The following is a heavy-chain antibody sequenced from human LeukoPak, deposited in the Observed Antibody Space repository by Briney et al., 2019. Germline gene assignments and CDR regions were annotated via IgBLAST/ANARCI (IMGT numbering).Heavy chain of an antibody. CDR2: ISYDGSNK. D-gene: IGHD5-18*01. Sequence: GRSLRLSCAASGFTFSSYAMHWVRQAPGKGLEWVAVISYDGSNKYYADSVKGRFTISRDNSKNTLYLQMISLRAEDTAVYYCAKARRIQLWLSWGQGTLVTVSS. CDR1: GFTFSSYA. CDR3: AKARRIQLWLS. V-gene: IGHV3-30*04. J-gene: IGHJ5*02.